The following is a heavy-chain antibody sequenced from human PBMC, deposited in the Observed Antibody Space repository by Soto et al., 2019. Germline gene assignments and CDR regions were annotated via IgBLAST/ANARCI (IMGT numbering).Heavy chain of an antibody. D-gene: IGHD4-17*01. CDR2: IYYSGST. Sequence: SETLSLTCTVSGGSISSSSYYWGWIRQPPGKGLEWIGSIYYSGSTYYNPSLKSRVTISVDTSKNQFSLKLSSVTAADTAVYYCASPFGIDYGDLYYFDYWGQGTLVTVSS. CDR3: ASPFGIDYGDLYYFDY. CDR1: GGSISSSSYY. V-gene: IGHV4-39*01. J-gene: IGHJ4*02.